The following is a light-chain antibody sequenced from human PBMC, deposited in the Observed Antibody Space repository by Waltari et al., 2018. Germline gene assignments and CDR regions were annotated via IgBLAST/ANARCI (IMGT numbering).Light chain of an antibody. CDR2: ENT. CDR1: SSHIGTQY. CDR3: GTWDSSLSGAV. Sequence: QSVLPPPPSVSAAPGPRLTIPCSGRSSHIGTQYVSWNRQFPGTPPQLLIYENTERPSGIPGRFSGSRSGTSATLDITGLQAGDEADYYCGTWDSSLSGAVFGGGTHLTVL. J-gene: IGLJ7*01. V-gene: IGLV1-51*02.